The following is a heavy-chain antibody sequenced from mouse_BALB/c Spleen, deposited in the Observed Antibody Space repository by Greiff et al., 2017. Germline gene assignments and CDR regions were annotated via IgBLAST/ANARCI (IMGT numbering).Heavy chain of an antibody. D-gene: IGHD1-1*02. CDR2: IYPGNVNT. Sequence: QVHVKQSGPELVKPGASVRISCKASGYTFTSYYIHWVKQRPGQGLEWIGWIYPGNVNTKYNEKFKGKATLTADKSSSTAYMQLSSLTSEDSAVYFCARGDYHGAMDYWGQGTSVTVSS. CDR1: GYTFTSYY. CDR3: ARGDYHGAMDY. J-gene: IGHJ4*01. V-gene: IGHV1S56*01.